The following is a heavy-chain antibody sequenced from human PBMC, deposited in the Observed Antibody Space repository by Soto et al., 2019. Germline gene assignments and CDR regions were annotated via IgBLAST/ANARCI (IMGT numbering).Heavy chain of an antibody. Sequence: PSETLPLTCTVSDGTISSYYWSWIRQPPGKGLEWIGYIYYSGSTNYNPSLKSRVTISVDTSKNQFSLKLSSVTAADTAVYYCARDSGTGNYYYYYMDVWGKGTTVTVTS. CDR3: ARDSGTGNYYYYYMDV. V-gene: IGHV4-59*01. CDR2: IYYSGST. J-gene: IGHJ6*03. CDR1: DGTISSYY. D-gene: IGHD2-2*01.